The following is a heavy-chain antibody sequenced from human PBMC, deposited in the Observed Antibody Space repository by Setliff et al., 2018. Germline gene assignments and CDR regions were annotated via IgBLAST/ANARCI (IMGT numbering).Heavy chain of an antibody. CDR3: ARAAGSRKYNFWSGYQP. CDR1: GGSFSGYY. V-gene: IGHV4-34*01. J-gene: IGHJ4*02. CDR2: INHSGST. Sequence: PSETLSLTCAVYGGSFSGYYWSWLRQPPGKGLEWIGGINHSGSTNYNPSLKSRVTISVDTSKKQFSLKLSSVTAADTAVYYCARAAGSRKYNFWSGYQPWGQGTLVTVSS. D-gene: IGHD3-3*01.